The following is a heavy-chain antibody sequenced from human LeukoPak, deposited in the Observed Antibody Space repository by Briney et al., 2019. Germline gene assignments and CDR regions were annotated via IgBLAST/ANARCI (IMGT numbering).Heavy chain of an antibody. J-gene: IGHJ5*02. CDR1: GYTFTSCD. CDR3: ARSLDYSSTSCPRVVDP. D-gene: IGHD2-2*01. CDR2: MNPNSGNT. V-gene: IGHV1-8*01. Sequence: GASVKVSCKASGYTFTSCDMNWVRQATGQGLEWMGWMNPNSGNTGYAQKFQGRVTMTRNTSISTAYMELSSLRSEDTAVYYCARSLDYSSTSCPRVVDPWGQGTLVTVSS.